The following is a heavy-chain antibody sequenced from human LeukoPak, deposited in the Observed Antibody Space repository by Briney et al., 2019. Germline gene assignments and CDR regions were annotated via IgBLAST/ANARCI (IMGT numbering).Heavy chain of an antibody. V-gene: IGHV4-34*01. CDR3: ARGLAVAGTGRSQPRGVGNWFDP. Sequence: PSETLSLTCAVYGGSFSGYYWSWIRQPPGKGLEWIWEINHSGSTNYNPSLKSRVTISVDTSKNQFSLKLSSVTAADTAVYYCARGLAVAGTGRSQPRGVGNWFDPWGQGTLVTVSS. D-gene: IGHD6-19*01. J-gene: IGHJ5*02. CDR1: GGSFSGYY. CDR2: INHSGST.